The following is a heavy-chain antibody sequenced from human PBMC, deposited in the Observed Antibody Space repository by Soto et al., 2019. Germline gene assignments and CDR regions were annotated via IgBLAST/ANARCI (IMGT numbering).Heavy chain of an antibody. CDR2: IIPILGIA. J-gene: IGHJ5*02. Sequence: SVKVSCKASGGTFSSYTISWVRQAPGQGLEWMGRIIPILGIANYAQKFQGRVTITADKSTSTAYMELSSLRSEDTAVYYCARDVRGYCSGGSCYGVDPWGQGTLVTVSS. CDR1: GGTFSSYT. V-gene: IGHV1-69*04. CDR3: ARDVRGYCSGGSCYGVDP. D-gene: IGHD2-15*01.